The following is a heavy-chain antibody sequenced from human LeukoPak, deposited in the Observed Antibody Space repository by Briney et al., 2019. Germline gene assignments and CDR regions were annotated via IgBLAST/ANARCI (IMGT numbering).Heavy chain of an antibody. D-gene: IGHD6-19*01. Sequence: GGSLRLSCAASGFTFSRYSMNWVRQAPGRGLEWVSSITSSSSYIYYADSVKGRFTISRDNAKNSLYLQMNGLRAEDTALYYCARGPNPEIALAGIMCEYWGQGTLVTVSS. CDR1: GFTFSRYS. V-gene: IGHV3-21*01. CDR3: ARGPNPEIALAGIMCEY. J-gene: IGHJ4*02. CDR2: ITSSSSYI.